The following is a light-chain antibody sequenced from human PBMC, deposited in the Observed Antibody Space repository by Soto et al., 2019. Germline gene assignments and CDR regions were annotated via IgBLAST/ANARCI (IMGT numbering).Light chain of an antibody. V-gene: IGKV3-20*01. Sequence: EIVLTQSPGTLSLSPGERATLSCRASQSVSSSYLAWYQRKPGQAPRLLIYGASSRATGIPDRFSGSGSGTDFTLTISRLEPEDFAVYYCQQYGSSAWTFGQGTKVDIK. CDR2: GAS. CDR1: QSVSSSY. J-gene: IGKJ1*01. CDR3: QQYGSSAWT.